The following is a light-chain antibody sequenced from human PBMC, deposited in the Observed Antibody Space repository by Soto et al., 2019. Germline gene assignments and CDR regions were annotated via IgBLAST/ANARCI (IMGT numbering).Light chain of an antibody. V-gene: IGKV2D-29*02. CDR1: QSLLHITGETF. Sequence: DVVMTQTPHSLYVAPRQPASISCKSSQSLLHITGETFLFWYLQKPGQSPQLLIYEVSTRVSGVPDRFSGSGSGTDFTLEISRVETDDVGIYYCMQSTQLPPTFGQGTRLENK. CDR2: EVS. CDR3: MQSTQLPPT. J-gene: IGKJ5*01.